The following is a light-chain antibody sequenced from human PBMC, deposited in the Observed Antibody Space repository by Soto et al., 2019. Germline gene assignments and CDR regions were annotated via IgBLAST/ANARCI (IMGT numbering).Light chain of an antibody. V-gene: IGKV3-20*01. CDR3: QQYGSSLYT. CDR1: QSVSSSY. CDR2: GAS. Sequence: EIVLTQSPGTLSLSPGERATLSCRASQSVSSSYLAWYQQKPGQAPRLLIYGASSRATGIPDRFSGSGSGTDFTLTSNRLEPEDFAVYYCQQYGSSLYTFGQGTKLEIK. J-gene: IGKJ2*01.